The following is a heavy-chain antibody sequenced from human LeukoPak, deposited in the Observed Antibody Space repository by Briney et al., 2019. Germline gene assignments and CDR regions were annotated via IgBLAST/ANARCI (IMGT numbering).Heavy chain of an antibody. CDR3: ALRDGYNLYYFDY. J-gene: IGHJ4*02. D-gene: IGHD5-24*01. Sequence: GGSLRLSCAASGVTFSSYGMHWVRQAPGKGLEWVAVISYDGSNKYYADSVKGRFTISRDNSKNTLYLQMNSLRAEDTAVYYCALRDGYNLYYFDYWGQGTPVTVSS. CDR2: ISYDGSNK. CDR1: GVTFSSYG. V-gene: IGHV3-30*03.